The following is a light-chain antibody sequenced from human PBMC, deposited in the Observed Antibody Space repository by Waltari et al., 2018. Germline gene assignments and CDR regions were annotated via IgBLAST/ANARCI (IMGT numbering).Light chain of an antibody. V-gene: IGKV4-1*01. CDR1: QSVLFSSNNKNY. CDR3: LQYDSHPRT. Sequence: DIVMTQSPDSLAVSLGERATINCTSSQSVLFSSNNKNYLAWYQQKPGQPPKLLISWASTRESGIPDRFSGSGSGTDFTLTISSLQAEDVAVYYCLQYDSHPRTFGQGTKLEIK. CDR2: WAS. J-gene: IGKJ2*01.